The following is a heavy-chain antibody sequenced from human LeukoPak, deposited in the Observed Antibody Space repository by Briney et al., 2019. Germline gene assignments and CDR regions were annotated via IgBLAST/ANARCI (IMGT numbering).Heavy chain of an antibody. CDR1: GGTFSSYV. Sequence: ASVKVSCKASGGTFSSYVISWVRQAPGQGLEWMGGIIPIFGTANYAQKFQGRVTITTDESTSTAYMELSSLRSEDTAVYYCARALIKTHSWSSSRALGYWGQGTLVTVSS. D-gene: IGHD6-6*01. V-gene: IGHV1-69*05. J-gene: IGHJ4*02. CDR3: ARALIKTHSWSSSRALGY. CDR2: IIPIFGTA.